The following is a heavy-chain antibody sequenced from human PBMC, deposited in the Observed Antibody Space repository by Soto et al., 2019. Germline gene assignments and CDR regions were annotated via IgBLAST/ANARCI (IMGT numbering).Heavy chain of an antibody. CDR2: VKSGGTT. V-gene: IGHV3-15*07. Sequence: VQLVASEGGLVEPGGSLRLSCAASGFTFITAWMNWVRQAPGKGLEWVGHVKSGGTTDYAAPVKGRFTISRDDSKNTVSLQMSGLKPEDTAVYYCAVDTPGFGQGEFEYWGQGALVTVSS. CDR3: AVDTPGFGQGEFEY. D-gene: IGHD5-18*01. J-gene: IGHJ4*02. CDR1: GFTFITAW.